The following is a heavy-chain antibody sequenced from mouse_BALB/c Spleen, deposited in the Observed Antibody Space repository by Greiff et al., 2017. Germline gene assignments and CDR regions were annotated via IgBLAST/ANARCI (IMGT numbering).Heavy chain of an antibody. J-gene: IGHJ3*01. CDR3: ARYYRYDVAWFAY. Sequence: EVQRVESGPELVKPGASVKVSCKASGYAFTSYNMYWVKQSHGKSLEWIGYIDPYNGGTSYNQKFKGKATLTVDKSSSTAYMHLNSLTSEDSAVYYCARYYRYDVAWFAYWGQGTLVTVSA. CDR1: GYAFTSYN. CDR2: IDPYNGGT. D-gene: IGHD2-14*01. V-gene: IGHV1S135*01.